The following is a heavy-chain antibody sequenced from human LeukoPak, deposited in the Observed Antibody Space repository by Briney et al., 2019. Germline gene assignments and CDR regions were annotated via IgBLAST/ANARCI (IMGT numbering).Heavy chain of an antibody. V-gene: IGHV4-34*01. CDR2: INHSGST. Sequence: SETLSLTCAVYGGSFSGYYWSWIRQPPGKGLERIGEINHSGSTNYNPSLKSRVTISVDRSKNQFSLKLSSVTAADTAVYYCARDGTSSIAAPNWFDPWGQGTLVTVSS. D-gene: IGHD6-6*01. CDR1: GGSFSGYY. J-gene: IGHJ5*02. CDR3: ARDGTSSIAAPNWFDP.